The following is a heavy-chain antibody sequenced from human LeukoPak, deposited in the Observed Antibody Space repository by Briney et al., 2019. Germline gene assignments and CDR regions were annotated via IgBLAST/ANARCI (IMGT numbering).Heavy chain of an antibody. CDR1: GYTFTSYD. D-gene: IGHD4-23*01. Sequence: ASVKVSCKASGYTFTSYDINWVRQAPGQGLEWMGWINPNSGDTHYPQKFQGRVTLTSDTSISTAYMELSRLSPDDTAVYYCARDLRGNSMFFDYWGQGALVTVSS. CDR2: INPNSGDT. J-gene: IGHJ4*02. CDR3: ARDLRGNSMFFDY. V-gene: IGHV1-2*02.